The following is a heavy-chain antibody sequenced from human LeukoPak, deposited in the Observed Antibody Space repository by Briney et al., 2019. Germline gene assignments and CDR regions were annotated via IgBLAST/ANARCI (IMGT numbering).Heavy chain of an antibody. CDR3: VRKSATRRTSEFDY. CDR1: AYTFTGYY. D-gene: IGHD2-15*01. V-gene: IGHV1-2*02. CDR2: INPDSGGT. J-gene: IGHJ4*02. Sequence: GASVKVSCKASAYTFTGYYMHWVRQAPGQGLEWMGWINPDSGGTNYAQKFQGRVTMTRDTSISTAYMDLSSLGSDDTAVFYCVRKSATRRTSEFDYWGQGTPVTVSS.